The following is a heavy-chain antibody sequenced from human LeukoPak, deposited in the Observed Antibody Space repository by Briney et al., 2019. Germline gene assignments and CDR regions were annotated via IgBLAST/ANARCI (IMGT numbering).Heavy chain of an antibody. D-gene: IGHD3/OR15-3a*01. CDR3: AKDRTGTYYFDY. CDR1: GFTFSSYS. V-gene: IGHV3-21*01. J-gene: IGHJ4*02. Sequence: GGSLRLSCAASGFTFSSYSMNWVRQAPGKGLEWVSSISSSSSYIYYADSVKGRFTISRDNAKNSLYLQMNSLRAEDTAVYYCAKDRTGTYYFDYWGQGTLVTVSS. CDR2: ISSSSSYI.